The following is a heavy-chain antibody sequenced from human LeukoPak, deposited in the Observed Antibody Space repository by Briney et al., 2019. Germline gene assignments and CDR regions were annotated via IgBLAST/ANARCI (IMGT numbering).Heavy chain of an antibody. CDR3: VRDVPQQNFDC. CDR1: GFTFSSYA. D-gene: IGHD6-13*01. CDR2: ISSSSSYI. V-gene: IGHV3-21*01. J-gene: IGHJ4*02. Sequence: GGSLRLSCAASGFTFSSYAMSWVRQAPGKGLEWVSSISSSSSYIYYADSVKGRFTISRDNAKNSLYLQMNSLRAEDTAVYYCVRDVPQQNFDCWGQGILVTVSS.